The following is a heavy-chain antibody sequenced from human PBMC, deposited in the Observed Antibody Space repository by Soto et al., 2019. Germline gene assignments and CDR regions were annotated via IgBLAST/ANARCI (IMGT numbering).Heavy chain of an antibody. V-gene: IGHV1-3*01. Sequence: QVQLVQSGAEVKKPGASVKVSCKASGYTFTSYAMHWVRQAPGQRLEWMGWINAGNGNTKYSQKLQGRVTITRDTAARTAYMELSSLRSKDTAVYYCARLPGGQWEDFQHWGQGTLVTVSS. CDR3: ARLPGGQWEDFQH. J-gene: IGHJ1*01. CDR2: INAGNGNT. D-gene: IGHD1-26*01. CDR1: GYTFTSYA.